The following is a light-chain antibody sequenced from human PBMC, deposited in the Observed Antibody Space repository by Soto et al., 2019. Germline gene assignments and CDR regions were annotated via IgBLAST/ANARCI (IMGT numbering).Light chain of an antibody. Sequence: EVVMTQSPSTLSVSPGAIVTFSCRASQSVTTNLAWYQQKPGQAPRLLIYGASSRATGIPDRFSGSGSGTDFTLTISRLEPEDFAVYYCQQYGSSPPGTFGQGTKVDIK. V-gene: IGKV3-20*01. CDR1: QSVTTN. J-gene: IGKJ1*01. CDR3: QQYGSSPPGT. CDR2: GAS.